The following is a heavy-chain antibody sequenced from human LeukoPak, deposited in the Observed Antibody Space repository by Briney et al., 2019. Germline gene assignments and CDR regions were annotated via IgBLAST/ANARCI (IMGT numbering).Heavy chain of an antibody. D-gene: IGHD6-13*01. Sequence: GESLKISCKGSGYSFTSYWIGWVRQMPGKGLEWMGIIYPGDSDTRYSPSFQGQVTISADKSISTAYLQWSSLKSSDTAMYYCARSGYSSSPSTSFHFDYWGQGTLVTVSS. CDR1: GYSFTSYW. CDR2: IYPGDSDT. V-gene: IGHV5-51*01. CDR3: ARSGYSSSPSTSFHFDY. J-gene: IGHJ4*02.